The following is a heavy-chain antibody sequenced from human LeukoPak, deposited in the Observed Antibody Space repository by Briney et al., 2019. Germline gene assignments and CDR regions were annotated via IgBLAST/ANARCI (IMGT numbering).Heavy chain of an antibody. D-gene: IGHD6-19*01. CDR3: ARTGSGYSSGWYSPDY. CDR2: IYYSGST. Sequence: SETLSLTCTVSGGSISSYYWSWIRQPPGKGLEWIGYIYYSGSTNYNPSLKSRGTISVDTSKNQFSLKLSSVTAADTAVYYWARTGSGYSSGWYSPDYWGQGTLVTVSS. CDR1: GGSISSYY. J-gene: IGHJ4*02. V-gene: IGHV4-59*01.